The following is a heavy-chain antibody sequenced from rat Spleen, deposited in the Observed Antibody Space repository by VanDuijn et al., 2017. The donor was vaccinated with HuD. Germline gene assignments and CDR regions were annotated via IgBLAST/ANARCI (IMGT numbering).Heavy chain of an antibody. V-gene: IGHV5-31*01. CDR1: GFTFYNYW. Sequence: EVQLVESGGGLVQPGRSLKLSCVASGFTFYNYWMTWIRQAPGKGLEWVATISYDDSTTYYRDSVKGRFTISRDNTKNTLYLQMDNLRSEDAATYYCARQNYYSLDYWGQGVMVTVSS. CDR2: ISYDDSTT. D-gene: IGHD1-1*01. CDR3: ARQNYYSLDY. J-gene: IGHJ2*01.